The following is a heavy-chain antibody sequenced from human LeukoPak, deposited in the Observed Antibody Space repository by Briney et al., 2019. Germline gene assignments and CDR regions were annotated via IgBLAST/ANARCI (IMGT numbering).Heavy chain of an antibody. J-gene: IGHJ4*02. D-gene: IGHD4-23*01. Sequence: SETLSLTCTVSGGSISSYYWSWIRQPAGKGLEWIGRIYTSGSTNYNPSLKSRVTMSVDTSKNQFSLKLSSVTAADTAVYYCARSPPSTVVTRCLDYWGQGTLVTVSS. CDR3: ARSPPSTVVTRCLDY. V-gene: IGHV4-4*07. CDR2: IYTSGST. CDR1: GGSISSYY.